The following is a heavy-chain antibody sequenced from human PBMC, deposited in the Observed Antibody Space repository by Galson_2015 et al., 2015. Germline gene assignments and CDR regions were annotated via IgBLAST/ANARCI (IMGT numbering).Heavy chain of an antibody. CDR2: INTGNGNT. CDR1: GYTFTSSA. CDR3: ARIFLLDNQEFYFDY. J-gene: IGHJ4*02. D-gene: IGHD3-3*01. Sequence: SVKVSCKASGYTFTSSALHWVRQAPGQRLEWMGWINTGNGNTKYSQKFQGRVTITRDTSASTAYMELSSLRSEDTAVYYCARIFLLDNQEFYFDYWGQGTLVTVSS. V-gene: IGHV1-3*04.